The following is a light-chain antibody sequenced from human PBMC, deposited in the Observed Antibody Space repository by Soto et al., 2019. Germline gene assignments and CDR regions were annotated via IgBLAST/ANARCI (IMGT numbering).Light chain of an antibody. J-gene: IGKJ2*01. V-gene: IGKV1-33*01. CDR2: DAS. Sequence: DIQMTQSPSSLSASVGDRVTINCQASQDINNYLNWYQQKPGKAPNLLIFDASNLERGVPSRFSGGRSGTDFTFTISSLQPEDIATYYCQQYHDLPYTFGQGTKLGIK. CDR1: QDINNY. CDR3: QQYHDLPYT.